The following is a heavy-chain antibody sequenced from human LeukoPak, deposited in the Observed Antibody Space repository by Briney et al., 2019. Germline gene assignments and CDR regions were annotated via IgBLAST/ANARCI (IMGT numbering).Heavy chain of an antibody. Sequence: SETLSLTCTVSGDSIIGYYWSWIRQPPGKGLEWIGEINHGGTTNYNASLKGRVTISVDTSKNQFSLKLSSVTAADTAVYYCTRVDYGDNSKHFDYWGQGTLVTVSS. J-gene: IGHJ4*02. CDR2: INHGGTT. CDR3: TRVDYGDNSKHFDY. D-gene: IGHD4-23*01. V-gene: IGHV4-34*01. CDR1: GDSIIGYY.